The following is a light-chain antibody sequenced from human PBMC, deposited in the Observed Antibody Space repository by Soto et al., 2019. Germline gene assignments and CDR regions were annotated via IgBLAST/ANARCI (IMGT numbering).Light chain of an antibody. J-gene: IGKJ1*01. CDR2: GAS. CDR1: QSVTSN. Sequence: EIVMTQSPATLSVSPGERATLSCRASQSVTSNVAWYQQKPGQAPRLLIYGASTRATGIPAKFNGSGSGTEFTLTISSLQSEDFAVYYCHQYNNWPPWTFGQGTKVEI. CDR3: HQYNNWPPWT. V-gene: IGKV3-15*01.